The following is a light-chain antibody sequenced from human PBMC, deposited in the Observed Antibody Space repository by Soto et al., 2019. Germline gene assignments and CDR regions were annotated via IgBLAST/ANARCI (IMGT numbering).Light chain of an antibody. CDR3: CSYGGYANVV. J-gene: IGLJ2*01. Sequence: QSALTQPASVSGSPGQSITISCTGTIIDLGNYDLVSWYQQHPGKAPKLMIQEVSKRPSGVSGRFSGSKSGNTASLTISGLQAEDEADYYCCSYGGYANVVFGGGTKLTVL. V-gene: IGLV2-23*02. CDR1: IIDLGNYDL. CDR2: EVS.